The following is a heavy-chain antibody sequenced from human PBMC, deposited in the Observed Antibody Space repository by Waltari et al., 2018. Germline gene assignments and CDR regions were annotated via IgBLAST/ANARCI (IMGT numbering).Heavy chain of an antibody. CDR2: IRYDGSNK. J-gene: IGHJ4*02. V-gene: IGHV3-30*02. D-gene: IGHD1-26*01. Sequence: QVQLVESGGGVVQPGGSLRLSCAASGFTFSSYGMPWVRQPPGKGLEWVAFIRYDGSNKYYADSVKGRFTISRDNSKNTLYLQMNSLRAEDTAVYYCAKQGGHSGSYYPDYWGQGTLVTVSS. CDR3: AKQGGHSGSYYPDY. CDR1: GFTFSSYG.